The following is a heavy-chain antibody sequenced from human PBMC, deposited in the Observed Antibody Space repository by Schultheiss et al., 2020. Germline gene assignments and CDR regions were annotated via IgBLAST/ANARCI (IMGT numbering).Heavy chain of an antibody. J-gene: IGHJ4*02. V-gene: IGHV3-15*01. D-gene: IGHD6-19*01. Sequence: GGSLRLSCAASGFTFSSYCMSWVRQAPGKGLEWVGRIKSKTDGGTTDYAAPVKGRFTISRDDSKNTLYLQMNSLKTEDTAVYYCTTASSGWYKKVDYWGQGTLVTVSS. CDR3: TTASSGWYKKVDY. CDR1: GFTFSSYC. CDR2: IKSKTDGGTT.